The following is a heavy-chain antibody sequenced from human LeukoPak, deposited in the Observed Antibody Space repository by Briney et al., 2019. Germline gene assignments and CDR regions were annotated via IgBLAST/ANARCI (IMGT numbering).Heavy chain of an antibody. Sequence: PGGSLRLSCAASGFTFSSYAMSWVRQAPGKGLEWVSAISGSGGSTYYADSVKGRFTISRDNSKNTLYLQMNSLRAEDTAVYYCAKASIVVVPAAMRLGIHPFDYWGQGTLVTVSS. D-gene: IGHD2-2*01. J-gene: IGHJ4*02. CDR1: GFTFSSYA. V-gene: IGHV3-23*01. CDR2: ISGSGGST. CDR3: AKASIVVVPAAMRLGIHPFDY.